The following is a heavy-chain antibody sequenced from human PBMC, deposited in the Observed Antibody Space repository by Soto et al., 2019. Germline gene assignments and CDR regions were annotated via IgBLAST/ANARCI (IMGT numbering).Heavy chain of an antibody. CDR2: ISQSGGT. J-gene: IGHJ6*02. V-gene: IGHV4-34*01. CDR1: GASFSGYT. CDR3: ARVDWATTGDGLCD. D-gene: IGHD4-17*01. Sequence: QVQLQQWGAGLLKPSETLSLTCAVYGASFSGYTWSWVRQPQGKGLEWLGEISQSGGTNYNPSLKSRVTISPDTSKHEFSLRLNSVTAADTAVDYCARVDWATTGDGLCDGGQGTTVTV.